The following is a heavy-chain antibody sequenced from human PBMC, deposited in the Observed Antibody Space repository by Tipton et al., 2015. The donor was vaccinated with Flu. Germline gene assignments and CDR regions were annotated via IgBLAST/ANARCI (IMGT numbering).Heavy chain of an antibody. J-gene: IGHJ6*02. Sequence: SLRLSCAASGLTFGSDIMNWVRQAPGKGLEWVSSISSSSEYIYYADSVRGRFTISRDNAKNSLYLQMNSLRAEDTAVYYCARDGGYCSGDNCFPFCMDVWGQGTTVTVSS. CDR2: ISSSSEYI. CDR1: GLTFGSDI. D-gene: IGHD2-15*01. V-gene: IGHV3-21*01. CDR3: ARDGGYCSGDNCFPFCMDV.